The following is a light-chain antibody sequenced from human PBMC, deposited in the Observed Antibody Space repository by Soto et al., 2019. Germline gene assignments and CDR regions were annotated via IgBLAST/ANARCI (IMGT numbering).Light chain of an antibody. V-gene: IGLV1-40*01. CDR3: QSYDSSLSGFNYV. CDR1: SSNIGAGYD. J-gene: IGLJ1*01. Sequence: QSVLTQPPSVSGAPGQRVTISYTGSSSNIGAGYDVHWYQQLPGTAPKLLIYGYNNRPSGVPDRFSGSKSGTSASLAITGLRAEDEADYYCQSYDSSLSGFNYVFGTGTKVTVL. CDR2: GYN.